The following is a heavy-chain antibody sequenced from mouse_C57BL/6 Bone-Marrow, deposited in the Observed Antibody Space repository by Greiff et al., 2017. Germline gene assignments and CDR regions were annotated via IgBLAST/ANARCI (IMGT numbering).Heavy chain of an antibody. CDR2: ICRRSGNT. Sequence: QVQLQQPGAGLARPGASVKLSCKASGYTFTSYGISWVKQTTGQGLEWIGEICRRSGNTYYTEKFKGKATLTADKSSSTVYMELRSLTSEDSAMYFCASRFAMDYWGQGTSVTVSS. V-gene: IGHV1-81*01. CDR3: ASRFAMDY. J-gene: IGHJ4*01. CDR1: GYTFTSYG.